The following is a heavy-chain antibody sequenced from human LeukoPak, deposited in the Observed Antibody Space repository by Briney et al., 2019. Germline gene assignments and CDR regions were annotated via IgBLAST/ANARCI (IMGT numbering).Heavy chain of an antibody. J-gene: IGHJ4*02. Sequence: GESLKISCKGSGYNFSSYWIVWVRQMPGKALEWMGIVYPGDSDTKYSPSFQGQVTISADKSISTAYLQWSSLKASDTAMYYCARHYYDYVWGSYGIDYWGQGTLVTVSS. CDR3: ARHYYDYVWGSYGIDY. CDR1: GYNFSSYW. V-gene: IGHV5-51*01. CDR2: VYPGDSDT. D-gene: IGHD3-16*01.